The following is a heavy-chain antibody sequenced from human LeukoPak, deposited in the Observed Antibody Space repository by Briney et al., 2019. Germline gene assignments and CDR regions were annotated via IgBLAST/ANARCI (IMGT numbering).Heavy chain of an antibody. CDR1: GITVSSNY. Sequence: GGSLRLSCAASGITVSSNYMSWVRQAPGKGLGWVSVIYSGGSTYYADSVKGRFTISRDNSKNTLYLQMNSLRAEDTAVYYCARGIVVVTGDPYYFDYWGQGTLVTVSS. V-gene: IGHV3-53*01. J-gene: IGHJ4*02. CDR3: ARGIVVVTGDPYYFDY. D-gene: IGHD3-22*01. CDR2: IYSGGST.